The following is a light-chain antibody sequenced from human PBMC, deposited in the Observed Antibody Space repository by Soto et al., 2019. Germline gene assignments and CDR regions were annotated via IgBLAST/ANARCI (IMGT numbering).Light chain of an antibody. J-gene: IGLJ1*01. Sequence: QSVLTQPPSVSAAPGQTVTISCSGSSSNIGNNNVSWYQQLPGTAPKLLIYNNNQRPSGVPDRFSGSTSGTSATLGITGLQSGDEADYYCGTWDNSLNAYVFGTGTKLTVL. CDR3: GTWDNSLNAYV. CDR1: SSNIGNNN. CDR2: NNN. V-gene: IGLV1-51*01.